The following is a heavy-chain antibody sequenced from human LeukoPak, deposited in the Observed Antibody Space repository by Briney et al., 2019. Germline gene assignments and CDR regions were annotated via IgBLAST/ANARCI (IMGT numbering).Heavy chain of an antibody. D-gene: IGHD3-3*01. CDR2: TYHSGST. V-gene: IGHV4-38-2*01. J-gene: IGHJ5*02. CDR3: ARGRDFWSGYSNWFDP. Sequence: SETLSLTCAVSGYSISSGYYWGWIRQPPGKGLEWIGSTYHSGSTYYNPSLKSRVTISVDTSKNQFSLKLSSVTAADTAVYYCARGRDFWSGYSNWFDPWGQGTLVTVSS. CDR1: GYSISSGYY.